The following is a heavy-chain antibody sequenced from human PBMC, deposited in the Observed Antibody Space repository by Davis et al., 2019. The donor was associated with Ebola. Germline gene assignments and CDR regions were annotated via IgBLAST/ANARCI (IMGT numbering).Heavy chain of an antibody. Sequence: SVKVSCKASGGTFSSYAISWVRQAPGQGLEWMGGIIPIFGTANYAQKLQGRVTMTTDTSTSTAYMELRSLRSDDTAVYYCARGTNGMDYWGQGTLVTVSS. CDR3: ARGTNGMDY. CDR1: GGTFSSYA. J-gene: IGHJ4*02. V-gene: IGHV1-69*05. CDR2: IIPIFGTA. D-gene: IGHD2-8*01.